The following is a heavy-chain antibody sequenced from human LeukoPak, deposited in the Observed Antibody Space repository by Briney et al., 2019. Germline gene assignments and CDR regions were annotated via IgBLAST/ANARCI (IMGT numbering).Heavy chain of an antibody. D-gene: IGHD2-2*01. V-gene: IGHV4-59*08. Sequence: PSETLSLTCTVSGGSMRSYYWSWIRQPPGKGLEWIGYIYYSGSTNYNPSLKSRVTISVDTSKNQFSLKLSSVTAADTAVYYCARQQYQLFPRYYWGQGTLVTASS. CDR1: GGSMRSYY. CDR2: IYYSGST. CDR3: ARQQYQLFPRYY. J-gene: IGHJ4*02.